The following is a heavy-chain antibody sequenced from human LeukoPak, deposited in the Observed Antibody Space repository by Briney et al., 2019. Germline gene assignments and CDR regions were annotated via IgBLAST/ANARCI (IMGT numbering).Heavy chain of an antibody. CDR1: GYTFTGYY. D-gene: IGHD4-11*01. V-gene: IGHV1-2*04. CDR2: INPNSGGT. CDR3: AREGGYSNYYYYGMDV. Sequence: GASVKVSCKASGYTFTGYYMHWVRQAPGQGLEWMGWINPNSGGTNYAQKFQGWVTMTRDTSISTAYMELSRLRSDDTAVYYCAREGGYSNYYYYGMDVWGQGTTVTVSS. J-gene: IGHJ6*02.